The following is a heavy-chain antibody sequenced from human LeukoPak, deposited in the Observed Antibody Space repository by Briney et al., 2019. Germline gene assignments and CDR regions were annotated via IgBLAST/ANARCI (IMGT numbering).Heavy chain of an antibody. V-gene: IGHV4-34*01. J-gene: IGHJ4*02. CDR3: ATTGYSSSWLARAPFDY. D-gene: IGHD6-13*01. CDR2: INHSGST. Sequence: SETLSLTCTVSGVSIFSSYWSWTRQPPGKGLEWIGEINHSGSTNYNPSLKSRVTISVDTSKNQFSLKLSSVTAADTAVYYCATTGYSSSWLARAPFDYWGQGTLVTVSS. CDR1: GVSIFSSY.